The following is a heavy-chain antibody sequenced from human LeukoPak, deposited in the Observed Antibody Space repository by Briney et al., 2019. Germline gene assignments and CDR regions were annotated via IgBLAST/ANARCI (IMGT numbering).Heavy chain of an antibody. CDR1: GSSISSGYY. CDR2: IYHSVSS. V-gene: IGHV4-38-2*01. CDR3: ARVPAQEYFDY. Sequence: TSETLSLTCAVSGSSISSGYYWGWIRPPPGKGLEWIGSIYHSVSSYYNPSLKRRVTISLDTSKNQFSLKLNSVTAADTAVYYCARVPAQEYFDYWGQGTLVTVSS. J-gene: IGHJ4*02.